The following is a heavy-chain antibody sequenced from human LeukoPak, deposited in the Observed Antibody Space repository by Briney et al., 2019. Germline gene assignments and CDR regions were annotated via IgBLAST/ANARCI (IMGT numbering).Heavy chain of an antibody. J-gene: IGHJ4*02. CDR2: ISTSSIYI. V-gene: IGHV3-21*01. CDR3: AKPHFDY. CDR1: GFTFSDFG. Sequence: GGSLRLSCAASGFTFSDFGMHWVRQAPGKGLEWVSSISTSSIYIYYANSLKGRFTISRDNAKNSLYLEMNSLRGDDTAVYYCAKPHFDYWGQGTLVTVSS.